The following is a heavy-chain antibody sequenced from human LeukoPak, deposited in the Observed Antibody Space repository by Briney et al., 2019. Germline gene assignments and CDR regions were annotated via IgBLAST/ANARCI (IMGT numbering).Heavy chain of an antibody. CDR3: ARNGITMVRGVTNWFDP. Sequence: ASVKVSCKAPGYTFTGYYMHWVRQAPGQGLEWMGWINPNSGGTNYAQNFQGRVTMTRDTSISTAYMELSRLRSDDTAIYYCARNGITMVRGVTNWFDPWGQGTLVTVSS. J-gene: IGHJ5*02. D-gene: IGHD3-10*01. V-gene: IGHV1-2*02. CDR1: GYTFTGYY. CDR2: INPNSGGT.